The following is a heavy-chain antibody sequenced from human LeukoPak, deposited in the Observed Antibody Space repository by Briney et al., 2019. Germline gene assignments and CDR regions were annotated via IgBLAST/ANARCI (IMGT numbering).Heavy chain of an antibody. V-gene: IGHV4-39*01. D-gene: IGHD3-10*01. CDR1: GGSITGGYY. CDR3: ARLWFGEFGNWFDP. J-gene: IGHJ5*02. CDR2: IYYSGNT. Sequence: SETLSLTCTASGGSITGGYYWGWIRQPPGKGLEWIGSIYYSGNTYYNPSLKSRVTLSVDTSKKQFSLKLNSVTAADTAVYYCARLWFGEFGNWFDPWGQGTLVTVSS.